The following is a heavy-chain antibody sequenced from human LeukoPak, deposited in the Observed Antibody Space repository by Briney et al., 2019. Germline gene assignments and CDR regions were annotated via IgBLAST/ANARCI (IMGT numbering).Heavy chain of an antibody. CDR1: GGTYSSYA. CDR2: SIPIFGTA. J-gene: IGHJ4*02. Sequence: ASVKVSCKASGGTYSSYAISWVRQAPGQGLELMGGSIPIFGTANYAQKFRGRVTITADESTSTAYMELSSLRSEDTAVYYCARERVWSGYYTEDGDYWGQGTLVTVSS. V-gene: IGHV1-69*01. D-gene: IGHD3-3*01. CDR3: ARERVWSGYYTEDGDY.